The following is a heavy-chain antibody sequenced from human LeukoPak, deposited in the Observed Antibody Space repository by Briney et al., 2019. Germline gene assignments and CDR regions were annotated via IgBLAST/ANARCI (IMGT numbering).Heavy chain of an antibody. Sequence: GGSLRLSCAASGFTLRTYWMSWVRQAPGKELEWVASIKRDGSEKYYVDSVKGRFTISRDNAKNSLYLQMNSLRAEDTAVYHCVREASGGTKGVSGTFDIWGQGTLVTVSS. CDR2: IKRDGSEK. D-gene: IGHD6-13*01. CDR3: VREASGGTKGVSGTFDI. CDR1: GFTLRTYW. J-gene: IGHJ3*02. V-gene: IGHV3-7*01.